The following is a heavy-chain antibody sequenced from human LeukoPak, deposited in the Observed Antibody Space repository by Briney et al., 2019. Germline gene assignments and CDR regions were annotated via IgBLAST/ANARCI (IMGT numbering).Heavy chain of an antibody. J-gene: IGHJ6*04. CDR1: GFTFSSYW. V-gene: IGHV3-7*01. CDR2: IKQDGSEK. Sequence: PGGSLRLSCAASGFTFSSYWMSWVRQAPGKGLEWVANIKQDGSEKYYVDSVKGRFTISRDNAKNSLYLQMNSLRAEDTAVYYCARDPPVGATLLDVWGKGTTVTVSS. CDR3: ARDPPVGATLLDV. D-gene: IGHD1-26*01.